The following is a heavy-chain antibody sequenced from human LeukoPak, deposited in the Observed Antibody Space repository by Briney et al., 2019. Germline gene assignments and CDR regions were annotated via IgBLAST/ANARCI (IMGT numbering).Heavy chain of an antibody. CDR2: ISNSGTT. J-gene: IGHJ6*03. V-gene: IGHV4-59*01. CDR1: GDSISNYY. CDR3: ARRGYMDV. Sequence: SETLSLTCTVSGDSISNYYWSWIRQPPGKGLEWIGFISNSGTTNYNPSLKSRVTISVDTSKNQFSLKVSSVTAADTAVYYCARRGYMDVWGKGTTVTISS.